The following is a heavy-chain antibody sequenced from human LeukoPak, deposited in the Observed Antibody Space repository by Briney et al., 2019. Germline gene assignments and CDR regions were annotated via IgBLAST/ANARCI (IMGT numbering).Heavy chain of an antibody. V-gene: IGHV4-59*08. Sequence: SETLSLTCTVSGDSISSYYWSWIRQPPGKGLEWIGYMYYSGSTNYNPSLKSRVTISVDTSKNQFSLKLSAVTAADTAVYYCASVRRGFGESSKYYSYYYMDVWGNGTTVTISS. D-gene: IGHD3-10*01. CDR3: ASVRRGFGESSKYYSYYYMDV. CDR2: MYYSGST. J-gene: IGHJ6*03. CDR1: GDSISSYY.